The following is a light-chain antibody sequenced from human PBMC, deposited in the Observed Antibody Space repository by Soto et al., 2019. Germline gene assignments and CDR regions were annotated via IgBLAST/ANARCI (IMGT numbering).Light chain of an antibody. Sequence: DIQMTQSPSTLSASVGDTVTITCRASQSISSWLAWYQQKPGKAPKLLIYDASSLESGVPSRFSGSGSGTEFTLTISSLQPDDFATYYCQQYHSYWTFGQGTKVDIK. J-gene: IGKJ1*01. CDR2: DAS. V-gene: IGKV1-5*01. CDR1: QSISSW. CDR3: QQYHSYWT.